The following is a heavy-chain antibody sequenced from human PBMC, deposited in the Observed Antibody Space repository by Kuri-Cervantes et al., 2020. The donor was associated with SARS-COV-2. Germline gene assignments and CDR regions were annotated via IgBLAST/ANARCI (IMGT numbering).Heavy chain of an antibody. D-gene: IGHD3-10*01. Sequence: ASVKVSCKASGYTFTGYYTHWVRQAPGQGLEWMGWINPNSGGTNYAQKFQGWVTMTRDTSLSISYMELSRLTSDDTAVYYCARGEGSRGLMVVLGWRGAGRLDFWGQGTLVTVSS. V-gene: IGHV1-2*04. J-gene: IGHJ4*02. CDR3: ARGEGSRGLMVVLGWRGAGRLDF. CDR2: INPNSGGT. CDR1: GYTFTGYY.